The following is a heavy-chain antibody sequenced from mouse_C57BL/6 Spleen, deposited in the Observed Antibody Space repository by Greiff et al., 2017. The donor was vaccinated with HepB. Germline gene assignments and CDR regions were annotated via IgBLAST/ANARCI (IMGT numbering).Heavy chain of an antibody. V-gene: IGHV1-22*01. CDR2: IKPNNGGT. CDR1: GYTFTDYN. CDR3: AKTIYYDYDDY. D-gene: IGHD2-4*01. Sequence: EVQLQQSGPELVKPGASVKMSCKASGYTFTDYNMHWVKQSHGKSLEWIGYIKPNNGGTSYNQKVKGKATLTVNKSSSTAYRELRSLTSEDSAVYYCAKTIYYDYDDYWGQGTTLTVSS. J-gene: IGHJ2*01.